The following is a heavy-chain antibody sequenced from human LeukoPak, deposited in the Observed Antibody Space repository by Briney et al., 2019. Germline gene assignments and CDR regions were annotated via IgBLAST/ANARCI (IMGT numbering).Heavy chain of an antibody. CDR2: IYYSGST. CDR3: ALAPPSDAFDI. V-gene: IGHV4-59*12. J-gene: IGHJ3*02. CDR1: GGSINSYY. Sequence: SETLSLTCTVSGGSINSYYWSWIRQPPGKGLEWIGYIYYSGSTNYNPSLKSRVTISVDTSKNQFSLKLSSVTAADTAVYYCALAPPSDAFDIWGQGTMVTVSS.